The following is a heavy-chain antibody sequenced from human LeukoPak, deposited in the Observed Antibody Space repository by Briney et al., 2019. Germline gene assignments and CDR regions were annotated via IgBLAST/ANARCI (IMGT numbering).Heavy chain of an antibody. Sequence: SETLSLTCAVYGGSFSGYYWSWIRQPPGKGLEWIGEINHSGSTNYNPSLKSRVTISVDTSKNQFSLKLSSVTAADTAVYYCAVVFSSSYYFDYWGQGTLVTVSS. CDR2: INHSGST. CDR3: AVVFSSSYYFDY. J-gene: IGHJ4*02. CDR1: GGSFSGYY. V-gene: IGHV4-34*01. D-gene: IGHD3-3*01.